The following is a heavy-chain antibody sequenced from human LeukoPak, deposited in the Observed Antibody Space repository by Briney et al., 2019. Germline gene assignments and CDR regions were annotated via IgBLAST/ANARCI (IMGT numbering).Heavy chain of an antibody. CDR1: KFAFSSYA. CDR2: ISGGGGNT. V-gene: IGHV3-23*01. D-gene: IGHD1-26*01. CDR3: GKNRYSGSLSPFDI. Sequence: GGSLRLSCAASKFAFSSYAMSWVRQAPGKGLEWVSAISGGGGNTYYADSVKGRFTITRDNSKNTLYLQMNSLRAEDTAVYYCGKNRYSGSLSPFDIWGQGTLLTVSS. J-gene: IGHJ4*02.